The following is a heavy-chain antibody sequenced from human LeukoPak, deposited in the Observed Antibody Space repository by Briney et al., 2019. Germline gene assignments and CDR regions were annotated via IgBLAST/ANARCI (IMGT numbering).Heavy chain of an antibody. CDR1: GFTVTNNY. CDR3: ATVIDNSGSLGF. J-gene: IGHJ4*02. V-gene: IGHV3-53*01. Sequence: PGGFLRLSCAASGFTVTNNYMSWVRQAPGKGLEWVSVIYSGGSTYYTDSVKGRFTISRDSSKNTLYLQMNSLRAEDTAVYYCATVIDNSGSLGFWGQGTLVTVSS. CDR2: IYSGGST. D-gene: IGHD3-22*01.